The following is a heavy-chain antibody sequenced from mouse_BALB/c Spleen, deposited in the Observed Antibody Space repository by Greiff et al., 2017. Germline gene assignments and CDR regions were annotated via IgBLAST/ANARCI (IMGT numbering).Heavy chain of an antibody. D-gene: IGHD1-1*01. Sequence: VTLKESGAELVRPGALVKLSCKASGFNIKDYYMHWVKQRPEQGLEWIGWIDPENGNTIYDPKFQGKASITADTSSNTAYLQLSSLTSEDTAVYYCASYYGEAMDYWGQGTSVTVSS. J-gene: IGHJ4*01. CDR2: IDPENGNT. CDR3: ASYYGEAMDY. CDR1: GFNIKDYY. V-gene: IGHV14-1*02.